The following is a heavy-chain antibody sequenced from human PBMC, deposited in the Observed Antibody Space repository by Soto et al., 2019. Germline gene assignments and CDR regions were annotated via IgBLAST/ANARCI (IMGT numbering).Heavy chain of an antibody. Sequence: PWGSLRLSCAASGFTFISYAIILVRHSPFKWLEWVSAISGSGGSTYYADSVKGRFTISRDNSKNTLYLQMNSLRAEDTAVYYCAKDPRPHYYDSSGYLVDYWGQGTLVTVSS. V-gene: IGHV3-23*01. D-gene: IGHD3-22*01. J-gene: IGHJ4*02. CDR2: ISGSGGST. CDR3: AKDPRPHYYDSSGYLVDY. CDR1: GFTFISYA.